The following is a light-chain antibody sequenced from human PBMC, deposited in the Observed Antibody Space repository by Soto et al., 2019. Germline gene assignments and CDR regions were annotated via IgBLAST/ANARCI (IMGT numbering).Light chain of an antibody. CDR1: SSDVGGYNH. J-gene: IGLJ1*01. Sequence: QSALTQPASVSGSPGQSITISCTGTSSDVGGYNHVSWYQQHPGKAPKLMIYEVTNRPSGVSNRFSGSKSGNTASLTISGLQAEDEADYYCSSYTGSRTHVFGTGTKVTVL. V-gene: IGLV2-14*01. CDR2: EVT. CDR3: SSYTGSRTHV.